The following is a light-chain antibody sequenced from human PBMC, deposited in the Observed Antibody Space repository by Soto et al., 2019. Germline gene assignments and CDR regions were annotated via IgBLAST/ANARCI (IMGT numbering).Light chain of an antibody. CDR2: AVS. CDR3: QHYTGHLWT. J-gene: IGKJ1*01. Sequence: DIQMTQSPSSLSASVGDRVTITCRASQRITTYLNWYQKKPGTAPKLLIYAVSSLQKGVPSRFSGGGSGTEFTLTISSLQPEDFATYYCQHYTGHLWTFGQGTKVESK. V-gene: IGKV1-39*01. CDR1: QRITTY.